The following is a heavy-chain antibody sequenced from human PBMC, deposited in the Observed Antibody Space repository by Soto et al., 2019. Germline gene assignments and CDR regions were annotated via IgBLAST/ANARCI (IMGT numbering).Heavy chain of an antibody. J-gene: IGHJ4*02. V-gene: IGHV4-34*01. D-gene: IGHD5-12*01. CDR2: INHSGST. CDR1: GGPFSGYY. CDR3: ARGVGWLHRTLDY. Sequence: PSETLSLTCAVYGGPFSGYYWSWIRQPPGKGLEWIGEINHSGSTNYNPSLKSRVTISVDTSKNQFSLKLSSVTAADTAVYYCARGVGWLHRTLDYWGQGTLVTVSS.